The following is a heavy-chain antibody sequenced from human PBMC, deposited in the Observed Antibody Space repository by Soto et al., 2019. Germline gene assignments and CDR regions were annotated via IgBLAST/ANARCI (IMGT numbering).Heavy chain of an antibody. V-gene: IGHV4-4*02. D-gene: IGHD6-19*01. J-gene: IGHJ4*02. CDR3: ARSAGWYAVHS. CDR1: GDSVSSPYY. Sequence: QVQLQESGPGLVKPSGTLSLTCAVSGDSVSSPYYWCWVRQPPGKGLEWIGEVFHTGTTSYNPSLRSRVTISMDKSNHHCSLDLSSVTAADTAVYYCARSAGWYAVHSWGPGTLVIVSS. CDR2: VFHTGTT.